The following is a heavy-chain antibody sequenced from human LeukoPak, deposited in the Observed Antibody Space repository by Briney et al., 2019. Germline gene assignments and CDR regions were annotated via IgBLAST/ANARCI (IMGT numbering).Heavy chain of an antibody. J-gene: IGHJ4*02. CDR2: ISSSSSYI. CDR3: ARDGNDCSSISCYADY. Sequence: GGSLRLSCAASGFTFNSYSMKWVRQAPGKGLEWVSSISSSSSYIYYADSVKGRLTISRDNAKDTLYLQINSLRVEDTAVYYCARDGNDCSSISCYADYWGQGTLVTVAS. V-gene: IGHV3-21*01. D-gene: IGHD2-2*01. CDR1: GFTFNSYS.